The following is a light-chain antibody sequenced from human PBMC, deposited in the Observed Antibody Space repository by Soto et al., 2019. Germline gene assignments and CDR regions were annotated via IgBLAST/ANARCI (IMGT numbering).Light chain of an antibody. CDR3: CSYAGSSTFVV. J-gene: IGLJ2*01. V-gene: IGLV2-23*03. Sequence: QSALTQPASVSGSPGQSITISCTGTSSDVGCYNLVSWYQQHPGKAPKLMIYEGSKRPSGVSNRFSGSKSGNTASLTISGHQAEDEDDYYCCSYAGSSTFVVFGGGTKLTVL. CDR1: SSDVGCYNL. CDR2: EGS.